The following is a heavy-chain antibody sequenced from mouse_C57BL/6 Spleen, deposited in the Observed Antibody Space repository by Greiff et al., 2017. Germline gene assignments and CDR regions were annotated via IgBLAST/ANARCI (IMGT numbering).Heavy chain of an antibody. D-gene: IGHD1-1*01. CDR2: INPGSGGT. CDR3: ARYYDYGSSSHYLDY. Sequence: QVQLQQSGAELVRPGTSVKVSCKASGYAFTNYLIEWVKQRPGQGLEWIGVINPGSGGTNYNEKFKGKVTLTADKSSSTAYMQLSSLTSEDSAVYFCARYYDYGSSSHYLDYWGQGTTLTVSS. J-gene: IGHJ2*01. CDR1: GYAFTNYL. V-gene: IGHV1-54*01.